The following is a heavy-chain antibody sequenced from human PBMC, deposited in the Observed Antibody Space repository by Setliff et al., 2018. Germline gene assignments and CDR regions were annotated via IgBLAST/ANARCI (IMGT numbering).Heavy chain of an antibody. CDR1: GFTFSNPW. CDR3: AITMTTGVDFFDY. V-gene: IGHV3-15*01. Sequence: PGGSLRLSCVASGFTFSNPWMNWVRQAPGKGLEWVGRIKSKVDGGATEYAAPVKGRFTISRDDSKNTAYLQVNSLKTEDTAVYYCAITMTTGVDFFDYWGQGTLVTVSS. J-gene: IGHJ4*02. D-gene: IGHD4-17*01. CDR2: IKSKVDGGAT.